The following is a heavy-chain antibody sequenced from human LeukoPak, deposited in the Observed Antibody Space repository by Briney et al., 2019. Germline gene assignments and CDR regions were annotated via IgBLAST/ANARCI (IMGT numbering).Heavy chain of an antibody. Sequence: GASVKVSCKASGYTFTSYGISWVRQAPGQGLEWMGWISAYNGNTNYAQKLQGRVTMTTDTSTSTAYMELRSLRSDDTAVYYCARDWLGPYGSGSYYKGRYFDYWGQGTLVTVSS. CDR2: ISAYNGNT. CDR3: ARDWLGPYGSGSYYKGRYFDY. V-gene: IGHV1-18*01. CDR1: GYTFTSYG. J-gene: IGHJ4*02. D-gene: IGHD3-10*01.